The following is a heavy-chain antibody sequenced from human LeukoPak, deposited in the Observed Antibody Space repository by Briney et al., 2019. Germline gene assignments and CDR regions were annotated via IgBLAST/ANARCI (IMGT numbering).Heavy chain of an antibody. CDR2: MYITGST. J-gene: IGHJ6*03. V-gene: IGHV3-53*01. CDR1: GSTVSNNY. Sequence: PGGSLRLSCAASGSTVSNNYMSWGRLSPGKGLEWVSAMYITGSTHYADSVKGRFTISRDNSKNALNLQMDSLRVEDTAVYYCAAAYCGGDCYSDNHYYFMDLWGKGTTVTVSS. CDR3: AAAYCGGDCYSDNHYYFMDL. D-gene: IGHD2-21*02.